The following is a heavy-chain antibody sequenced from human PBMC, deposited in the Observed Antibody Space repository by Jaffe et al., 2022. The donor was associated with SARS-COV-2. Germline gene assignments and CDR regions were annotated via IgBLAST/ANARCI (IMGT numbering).Heavy chain of an antibody. Sequence: QLQLQESGPGLVKPSETLSLTCTVSGGSISSSSYYWGWIRQPPGKGLEWIGSIYYSGSTYYNPSLKSRVTISVDTSKNQFSLKLSSVTAADTAVYYCASSPLYSSGWRIPLFDYWGQGTLVTVSS. CDR2: IYYSGST. D-gene: IGHD6-19*01. J-gene: IGHJ4*02. CDR1: GGSISSSSYY. CDR3: ASSPLYSSGWRIPLFDY. V-gene: IGHV4-39*01.